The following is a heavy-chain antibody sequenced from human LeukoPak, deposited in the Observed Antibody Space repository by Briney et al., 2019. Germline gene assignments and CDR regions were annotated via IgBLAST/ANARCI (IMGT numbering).Heavy chain of an antibody. J-gene: IGHJ4*02. V-gene: IGHV3-23*01. CDR1: GFTFSSDS. CDR3: AKDSFSSR. Sequence: GGSLRLSCAASGFTFSSDSMTWVRQAPGKGLEWASTISGSGVSTFYADPVKGRFTISRDNSKNTLYLHMNSLSAEDTAIYYCAKDSFSSRWGQGTLVTVSS. CDR2: ISGSGVST. D-gene: IGHD2-2*01.